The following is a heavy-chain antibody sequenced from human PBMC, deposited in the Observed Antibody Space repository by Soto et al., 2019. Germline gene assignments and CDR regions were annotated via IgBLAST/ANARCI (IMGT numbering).Heavy chain of an antibody. CDR1: GYTFTSYG. CDR3: ARGDLEWLLDSSYYPYGMDV. V-gene: IGHV1-18*04. D-gene: IGHD3-3*01. CDR2: ISAYNGNT. J-gene: IGHJ6*02. Sequence: ASVKVSCKASGYTFTSYGISWVRQAPGQGLEWMGWISAYNGNTNYAQKLQGRVTMTTDTSTSTAYMELRSLRSDDTAVYYCARGDLEWLLDSSYYPYGMDVWGQGTTVTVSS.